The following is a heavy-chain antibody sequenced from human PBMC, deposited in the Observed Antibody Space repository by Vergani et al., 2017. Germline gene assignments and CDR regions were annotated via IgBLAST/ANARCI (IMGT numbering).Heavy chain of an antibody. Sequence: QVPLVQSGAAVKKPGASVKVSCKASGYTFTSYDINWVRQATGQGLEWMGWMNPNSGNTGYAQKFQGRVTMTRNTSISTAYMELSSLRSEDTAVYYCARYSSSWYGTSNWFDPWGQGTLVTVSS. CDR1: GYTFTSYD. D-gene: IGHD6-13*01. V-gene: IGHV1-8*01. J-gene: IGHJ5*02. CDR3: ARYSSSWYGTSNWFDP. CDR2: MNPNSGNT.